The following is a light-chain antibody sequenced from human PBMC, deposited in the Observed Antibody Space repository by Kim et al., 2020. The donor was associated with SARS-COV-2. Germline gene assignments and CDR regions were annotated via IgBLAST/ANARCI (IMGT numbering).Light chain of an antibody. CDR1: QSISSH. V-gene: IGKV3-11*01. CDR3: QQRNEWPLT. CDR2: DAS. J-gene: IGKJ4*01. Sequence: LSPGERATLSCRASQSISSHLGWYQQKPGQAPRLFISDASNRATGIPARFSGSGSGTDFTLTISSLEPEDFAVYYCQQRNEWPLTFGAGTKVDIK.